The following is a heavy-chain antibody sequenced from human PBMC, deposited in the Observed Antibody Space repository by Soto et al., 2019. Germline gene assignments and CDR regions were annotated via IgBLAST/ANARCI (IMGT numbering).Heavy chain of an antibody. D-gene: IGHD3-10*01. V-gene: IGHV6-1*01. CDR1: GDGVSSNTSA. CDR2: TYYNSTWYT. CDR3: ARNYYGSGSYYSSFDY. Sequence: SQTLSLTCAISGDGVSSNTSAWNWIRQSPSRGLEWLGRTYYNSTWYTDYAVSVKSRMTINADTSKNHFSLNLNSVTPEDTALYYCARNYYGSGSYYSSFDYWGQGTLVTVSS. J-gene: IGHJ4*02.